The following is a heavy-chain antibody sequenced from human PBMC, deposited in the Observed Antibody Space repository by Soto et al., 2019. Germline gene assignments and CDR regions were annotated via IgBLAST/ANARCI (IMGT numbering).Heavy chain of an antibody. D-gene: IGHD4-17*01. V-gene: IGHV1-69*13. Sequence: ASVKVSCKASGGTFSSYAISWVRQAPGQGLEWMGGIIPIFGTANYAQKFQGRVTITADESTSTAYMELSSLRSEDTAVYYCARDHGDYDHYGMDVWGQGTTVTVSS. CDR2: IIPIFGTA. CDR3: ARDHGDYDHYGMDV. CDR1: GGTFSSYA. J-gene: IGHJ6*02.